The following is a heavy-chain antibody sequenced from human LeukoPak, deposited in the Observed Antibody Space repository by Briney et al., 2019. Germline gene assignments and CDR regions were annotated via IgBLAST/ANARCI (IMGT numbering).Heavy chain of an antibody. D-gene: IGHD3-10*01. J-gene: IGHJ4*02. CDR3: ANYGSGSYEPDY. CDR1: GYTFTSYD. V-gene: IGHV1-8*01. CDR2: MNPNSGNT. Sequence: ASVKVSCKASGYTFTSYDINWVRQATGQGLEWMGWMNPNSGNTGYAQKFQGRVTMTRNTSISTAYMELSSLRSEDTAVYYCANYGSGSYEPDYWGQGTLVTVSS.